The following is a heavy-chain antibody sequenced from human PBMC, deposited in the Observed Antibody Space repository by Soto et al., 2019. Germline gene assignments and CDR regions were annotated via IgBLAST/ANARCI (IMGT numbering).Heavy chain of an antibody. D-gene: IGHD6-19*01. J-gene: IGHJ6*01. Sequence: SCAASGFTFIIYAIHCFRQAPGKGLECVAVISYDGSNKYYADSVKVRFTISRDNSKNTLYLQMNGLRAEDTAVYYCAREHGSSTARSGMDVWGQGTTVTVYS. CDR1: GFTFIIYA. CDR3: AREHGSSTARSGMDV. V-gene: IGHV3-30-3*01. CDR2: ISYDGSNK.